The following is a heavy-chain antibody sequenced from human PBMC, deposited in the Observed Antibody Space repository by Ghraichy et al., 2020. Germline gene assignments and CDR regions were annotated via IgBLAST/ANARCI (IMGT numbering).Heavy chain of an antibody. CDR1: GFTFSSYG. V-gene: IGHV3-30*18. D-gene: IGHD2-8*02. CDR3: AKDTGDWWNYFDY. Sequence: LSLTCAASGFTFSSYGMHWVRQAPGKGLEWVAVISYDGSNKYYADSVKGRFTISRDNSKNTLYLQMNSLRAEDTAVYYCAKDTGDWWNYFDYWGQGTLVTVSS. CDR2: ISYDGSNK. J-gene: IGHJ4*02.